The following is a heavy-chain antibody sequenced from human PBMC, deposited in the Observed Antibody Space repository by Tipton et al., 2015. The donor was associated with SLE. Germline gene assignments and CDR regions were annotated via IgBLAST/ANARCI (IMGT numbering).Heavy chain of an antibody. CDR1: GFTFTSFA. J-gene: IGHJ6*02. Sequence: SLRLSCAASGFTFTSFAMNWVRQAPGKGLEWVSSISGSGGGRYYADSVKGRFTISRDTSKNTLYLQMNSLRAEDTALYYCASQQSYYYAMDVWGQGTTVTVSS. CDR2: ISGSGGGR. CDR3: ASQQSYYYAMDV. D-gene: IGHD6-13*01. V-gene: IGHV3-23*01.